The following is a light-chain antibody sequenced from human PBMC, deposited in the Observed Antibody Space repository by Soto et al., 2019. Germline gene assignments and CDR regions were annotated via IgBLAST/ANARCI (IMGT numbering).Light chain of an antibody. J-gene: IGLJ3*02. CDR1: SSDVGGYNY. CDR2: DVV. V-gene: IGLV2-14*01. CDR3: NSYTSSSTVV. Sequence: QSALTQPASVSGSPGQSITISCTGTSSDVGGYNYVSWYQQHPGKAPKLMIYDVVNRPSGVSNRFSGSKSGNTASLTISGLQPEDEADYYCNSYTSSSTVVFGGGTQLTVL.